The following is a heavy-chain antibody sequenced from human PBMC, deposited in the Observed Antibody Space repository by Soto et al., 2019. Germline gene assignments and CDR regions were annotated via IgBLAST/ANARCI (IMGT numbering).Heavy chain of an antibody. V-gene: IGHV1-8*02. Sequence: ASVKVSCKDSGYTFTSYDINWVRQATGQGLEWMGWMNPNSGNTGYAQKFQGRVTMTRNTSISTAYMELSSLRSEDTAVYYCARGRGARDYFDYWGQGTLVTVSS. CDR3: ARGRGARDYFDY. J-gene: IGHJ4*02. D-gene: IGHD3-16*01. CDR2: MNPNSGNT. CDR1: GYTFTSYD.